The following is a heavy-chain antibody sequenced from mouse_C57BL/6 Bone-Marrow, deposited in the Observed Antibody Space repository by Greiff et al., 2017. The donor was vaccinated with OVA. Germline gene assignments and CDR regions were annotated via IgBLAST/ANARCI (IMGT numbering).Heavy chain of an antibody. V-gene: IGHV2-5*01. J-gene: IGHJ4*01. CDR1: GFSLTSYG. CDR2: IWRGGST. D-gene: IGHD4-1*01. Sequence: QVQLKESGPGLVQPSPSLSITCTVSGFSLTSYGVHWVRQSPGKGLEWLGVIWRGGSTDYNAAFMSRLSITKDNSKSQVFFKMNSLQADDTAIYYCAESRTGTGAMDYWGQGTSVTVSS. CDR3: AESRTGTGAMDY.